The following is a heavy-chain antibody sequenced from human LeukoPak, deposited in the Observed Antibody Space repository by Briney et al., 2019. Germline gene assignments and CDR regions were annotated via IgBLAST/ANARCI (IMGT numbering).Heavy chain of an antibody. Sequence: ASVKVSCKASGYTFTGYYMHWVRQAPGQGLEWMGWINPNSGGTNYAQKFQGRVTMTRDTSISTAYMELSRLRSDDTAVYYCARDPRVVPAANYYCYYGMDVWGQGTTVTVSS. CDR1: GYTFTGYY. J-gene: IGHJ6*02. V-gene: IGHV1-2*02. D-gene: IGHD2-2*01. CDR2: INPNSGGT. CDR3: ARDPRVVPAANYYCYYGMDV.